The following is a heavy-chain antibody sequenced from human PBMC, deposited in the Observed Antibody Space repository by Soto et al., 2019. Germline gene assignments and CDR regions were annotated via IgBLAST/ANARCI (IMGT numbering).Heavy chain of an antibody. J-gene: IGHJ3*02. V-gene: IGHV1-2*04. CDR1: GYTFTGYY. D-gene: IGHD7-27*01. CDR3: ARPTVPGEGDAFDI. Sequence: ASVKVSCKASGYTFTGYYMHWVRQAPGQGLEWMGWINPNSGGTNYAQKFQGWVTMTRDTSISTAYMELSRLRSDDTAVYYCARPTVPGEGDAFDIWGQGTMVTVSS. CDR2: INPNSGGT.